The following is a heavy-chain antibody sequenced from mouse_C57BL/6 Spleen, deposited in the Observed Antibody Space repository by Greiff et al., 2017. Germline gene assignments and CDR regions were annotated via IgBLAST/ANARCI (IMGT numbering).Heavy chain of an antibody. J-gene: IGHJ2*01. CDR2: IYPGDGDT. V-gene: IGHV1-82*01. CDR3: APHYYGSYYFDY. CDR1: GYAFSSSW. D-gene: IGHD1-1*01. Sequence: QVQLQQSGPELVKPGASVKISCKASGYAFSSSWMNWVKQRPGKGLEWIGRIYPGDGDTNYNGKFKGKATLTADKSSSTAYMQLSSLTSEDSAVYFCAPHYYGSYYFDYWGKGTTLTVSS.